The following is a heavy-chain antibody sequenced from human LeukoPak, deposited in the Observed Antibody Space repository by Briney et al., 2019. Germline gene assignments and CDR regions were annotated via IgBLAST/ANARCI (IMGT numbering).Heavy chain of an antibody. D-gene: IGHD2-2*01. Sequence: GGTLRLSRAASGFTFSRYAMNWVRQAPGKGLQWVSYINTDSSDIHYADSVKGRFTISRDNARNTLYLQLSSLRAEDSAGYYCARDTFQPGLIDSWGQGTLVTVSS. J-gene: IGHJ4*02. V-gene: IGHV3-21*05. CDR2: INTDSSDI. CDR3: ARDTFQPGLIDS. CDR1: GFTFSRYA.